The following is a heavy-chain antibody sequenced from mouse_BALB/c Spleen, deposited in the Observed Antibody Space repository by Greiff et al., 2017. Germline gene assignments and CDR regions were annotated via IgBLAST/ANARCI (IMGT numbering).Heavy chain of an antibody. CDR2: IRNKANGYTT. J-gene: IGHJ4*01. V-gene: IGHV7-3*02. Sequence: EVHLVESGGGLVQPGGSLRLSCATSGFTFTDYYMSWVRQPPGKALEWLGFIRNKANGYTTEYSASVKGRFTISRDNSQSILYLQMNTLRAEDSATYYCARRGNYAMDYWGQGTSVTVSS. CDR1: GFTFTDYY. CDR3: ARRGNYAMDY.